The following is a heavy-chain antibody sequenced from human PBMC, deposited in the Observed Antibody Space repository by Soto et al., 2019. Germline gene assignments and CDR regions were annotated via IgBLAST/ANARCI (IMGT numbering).Heavy chain of an antibody. V-gene: IGHV5-51*01. CDR2: VYPSDSDV. CDR3: TKGATSPFES. J-gene: IGHJ4*02. Sequence: AQSLTLAYPWSCYSFTSSWSGCVRQMPGKGLEWLGNVYPSDSDVRYSPSFEGRVTISADNSINTAYLHLLNLKASDTAIYYCTKGATSPFESWGQGTRVTVSS. CDR1: CYSFTSSW. D-gene: IGHD3-16*01.